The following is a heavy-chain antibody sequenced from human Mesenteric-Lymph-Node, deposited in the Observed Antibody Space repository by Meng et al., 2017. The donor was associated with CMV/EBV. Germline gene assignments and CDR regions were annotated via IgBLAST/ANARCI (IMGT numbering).Heavy chain of an antibody. V-gene: IGHV3-30-3*01. CDR2: ISYDGSNK. CDR1: GFTFSNYP. J-gene: IGHJ4*02. CDR3: ARWDYYDSSGYYGDDDY. D-gene: IGHD3-22*01. Sequence: GGSLRLSCAASGFTFSNYPMHWVRQAPGKGLEWVAVISYDGSNKYYAYSVKGRFTISRDNSKNTLYLQMNSLRAEDTAVYYCARWDYYDSSGYYGDDDYWGQGTLVTVSS.